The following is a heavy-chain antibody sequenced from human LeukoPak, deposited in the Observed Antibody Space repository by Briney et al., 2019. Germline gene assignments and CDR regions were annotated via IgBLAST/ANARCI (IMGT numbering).Heavy chain of an antibody. CDR3: ARDRSPAPGRSYGRGHFDY. CDR1: GYTFTGYY. V-gene: IGHV1-2*02. CDR2: IYPNSGDT. D-gene: IGHD5-18*01. Sequence: ASVKVSFKASGYTFTGYYMHWVRQAPGQRLEWMGWIYPNSGDTNYSQKFQGRVTMTRDTSINTAYMELSRLRSDDTAVYYCARDRSPAPGRSYGRGHFDYWGQGTLVTVSS. J-gene: IGHJ4*02.